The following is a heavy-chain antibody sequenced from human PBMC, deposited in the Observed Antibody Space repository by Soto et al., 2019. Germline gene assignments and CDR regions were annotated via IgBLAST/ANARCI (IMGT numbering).Heavy chain of an antibody. CDR1: ACAISNSWYH. J-gene: IGHJ3*02. V-gene: IGHV4-39*01. D-gene: IGHD5-12*01. Sequence: AETMSLTCTLSACAISNSWYHRGWIRQPSWKWLELIGSIYYSGSTYYNPSLKSRVTISVDTSKNQFSLKLSSVTSADTAVYYCARHRGYSGYADAFDIWGQGTMVT. CDR3: ARHRGYSGYADAFDI. CDR2: IYYSGST.